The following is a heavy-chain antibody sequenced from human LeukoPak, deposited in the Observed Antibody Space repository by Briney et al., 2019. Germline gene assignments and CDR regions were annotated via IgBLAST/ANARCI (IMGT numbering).Heavy chain of an antibody. CDR3: ARAPMGTAPLY. CDR2: ISAYNGNT. J-gene: IGHJ4*02. CDR1: GYTFISYG. Sequence: ASVKVSCKASGYTFISYGISWVRQAPGQGLEWMGWISAYNGNTNYAQKLQGRVTLTRDTSISTAYMEVSSLRFDDTAFYYCARAPMGTAPLYWGQGTLVTVSS. D-gene: IGHD1/OR15-1a*01. V-gene: IGHV1-18*01.